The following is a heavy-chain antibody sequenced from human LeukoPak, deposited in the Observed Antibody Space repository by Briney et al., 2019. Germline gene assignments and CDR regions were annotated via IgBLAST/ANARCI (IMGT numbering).Heavy chain of an antibody. CDR3: ARLQAAAVRSWFDP. J-gene: IGHJ5*02. CDR2: ISAYNGNT. V-gene: IGHV1-18*01. CDR1: GYTFTSYG. D-gene: IGHD6-13*01. Sequence: ASVKVSCKASGYTFTSYGISWVRQAPGQGLEWMGWISAYNGNTNYAQKLQGRVTMTTDTSTSTAYMELRSLRSDDTAVYYCARLQAAAVRSWFDPWGQGTLVAVSS.